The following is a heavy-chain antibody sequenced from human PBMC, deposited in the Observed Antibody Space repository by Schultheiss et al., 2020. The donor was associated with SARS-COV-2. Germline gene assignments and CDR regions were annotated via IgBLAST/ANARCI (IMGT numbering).Heavy chain of an antibody. CDR1: GGSMTSSSYY. CDR3: SRHFDY. J-gene: IGHJ4*02. CDR2: IFYSGTT. Sequence: SETLSLTCTVSGGSMTSSSYYWGWIRQPPGKGLEWIGYIFYSGTTNYNPSLKGRVTISVDTSKNQFSLKLSSVTAADTAVYYCSRHFDYWGQGTLVTVSS. V-gene: IGHV4-61*05.